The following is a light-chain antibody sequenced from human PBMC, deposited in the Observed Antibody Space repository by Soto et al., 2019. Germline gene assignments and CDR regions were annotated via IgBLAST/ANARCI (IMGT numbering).Light chain of an antibody. CDR3: SSDTSSSTGV. V-gene: IGLV2-14*01. Sequence: QSALTQPASVSGSPGQSITISCTGTSSDFGGYNYVSWYQQHPGKAPKLMIYEVSNRPSGVSNRFSGSKSGNTASLTISGLQAEDEADYYCSSDTSSSTGVFGGGTKVTVL. CDR2: EVS. J-gene: IGLJ3*02. CDR1: SSDFGGYNY.